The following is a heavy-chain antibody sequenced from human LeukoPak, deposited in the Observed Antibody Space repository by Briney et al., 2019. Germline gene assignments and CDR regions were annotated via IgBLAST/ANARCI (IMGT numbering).Heavy chain of an antibody. J-gene: IGHJ4*02. Sequence: ASVKVSCKASGGTFSSYGISWVRQAPGQGLEWMGGIIPIFGTANYAQKFQGRVTITADESTSTAYMELSSLRSEDTAVYYCATGIRGWEPHFVNHYWGQGTLVTVSS. CDR3: ATGIRGWEPHFVNHY. V-gene: IGHV1-69*13. CDR1: GGTFSSYG. CDR2: IIPIFGTA. D-gene: IGHD1-26*01.